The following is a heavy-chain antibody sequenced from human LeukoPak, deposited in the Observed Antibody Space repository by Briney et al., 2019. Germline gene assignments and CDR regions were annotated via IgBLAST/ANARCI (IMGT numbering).Heavy chain of an antibody. CDR1: GGSISRSNW. J-gene: IGHJ4*02. Sequence: SGTLSLTCTVSGGSISRSNWWSWVRQPPGKGLEWIGEIHDTGSTNYNPPLKSRVTMSLDKSKNQFSLNLNSVTAADTAVYYCATYYDILSGYTFDYWGQGTLVAVSS. CDR3: ATYYDILSGYTFDY. V-gene: IGHV4-4*02. D-gene: IGHD3-9*01. CDR2: IHDTGST.